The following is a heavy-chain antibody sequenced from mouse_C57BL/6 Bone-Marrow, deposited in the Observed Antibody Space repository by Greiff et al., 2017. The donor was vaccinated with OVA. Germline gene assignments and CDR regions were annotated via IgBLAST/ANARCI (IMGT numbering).Heavy chain of an antibody. CDR2: IHPNSGST. Sequence: VQLQQSGAELVKPGASVKLSCKASGYTFTSYWMHWVKQRPGQGLEWIGMIHPNSGSTNYNEKFKSKATLTVDKSSSTAYMQLSSLTSEDSAVYYCARSYYGSSYGDYWGQGTSVTVSS. CDR3: ARSYYGSSYGDY. D-gene: IGHD1-1*01. J-gene: IGHJ4*01. V-gene: IGHV1-64*01. CDR1: GYTFTSYW.